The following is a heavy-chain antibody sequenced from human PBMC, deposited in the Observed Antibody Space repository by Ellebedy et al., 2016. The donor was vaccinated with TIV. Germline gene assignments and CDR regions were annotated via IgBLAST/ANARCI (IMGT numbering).Heavy chain of an antibody. Sequence: GESLKISCSASGFTFSSYWMTWVRQAPGKGLEWVANINEDGSQLLYADSVKGRFTVSRDNTKNSLYLQMNSLGADDTAMYFCANALNGDLCTYWGQGALVTVSS. J-gene: IGHJ4*02. CDR3: ANALNGDLCTY. CDR1: GFTFSSYW. V-gene: IGHV3-7*03. CDR2: INEDGSQL. D-gene: IGHD3-16*01.